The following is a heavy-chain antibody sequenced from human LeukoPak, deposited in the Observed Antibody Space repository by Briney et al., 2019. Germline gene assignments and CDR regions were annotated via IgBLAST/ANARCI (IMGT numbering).Heavy chain of an antibody. CDR1: GGSISSYY. D-gene: IGHD4-11*01. J-gene: IGHJ3*02. V-gene: IGHV4-59*01. Sequence: SETLSLTCTVSGGSISSYYWSWIRQPPGKGLEWIGYIHYSGGTNHNPSLKSRVTISVDTSKNHFSLKLSSVTAADTALYYCARGDSNYAFDIWGQGTMVTVSS. CDR2: IHYSGGT. CDR3: ARGDSNYAFDI.